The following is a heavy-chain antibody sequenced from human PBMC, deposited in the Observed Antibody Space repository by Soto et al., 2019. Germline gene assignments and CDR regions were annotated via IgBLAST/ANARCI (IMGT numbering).Heavy chain of an antibody. D-gene: IGHD2-2*01. V-gene: IGHV3-48*01. CDR1: GFTFSSYD. J-gene: IGHJ6*02. Sequence: EVQLVESGGGLVQPGGSLRLSCAAYGFTFSSYDMNLVRQAPGKGLEWVSYISRSSSTIYHADSVKGRFAISRDSAKNSLYLQMNSLRAEDTAVYYCVKFYAAIYYYGMDVWGQGTTVIVSS. CDR2: ISRSSSTI. CDR3: VKFYAAIYYYGMDV.